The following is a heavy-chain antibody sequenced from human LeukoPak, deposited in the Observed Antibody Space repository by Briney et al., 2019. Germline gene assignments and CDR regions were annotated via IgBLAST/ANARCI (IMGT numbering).Heavy chain of an antibody. CDR2: IYYSGST. D-gene: IGHD6-6*01. V-gene: IGHV4-30-4*01. CDR3: ARGTWSSSIDY. Sequence: PSETLSLTCTVSGGSISSGDYYWSWIRQPLGKGLEWIGYIYYSGSTYYNPSLKSRLTISGDTSKNQFSLRLSSVTAADTAVYYCARGTWSSSIDYWGQGTLVTVSS. J-gene: IGHJ4*02. CDR1: GGSISSGDYY.